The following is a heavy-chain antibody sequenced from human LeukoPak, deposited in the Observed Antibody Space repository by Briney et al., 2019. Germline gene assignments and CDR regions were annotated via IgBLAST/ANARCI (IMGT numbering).Heavy chain of an antibody. J-gene: IGHJ6*02. Sequence: PGGSLRLSCAASGFTFSSYSMNWVRQAPGKGLEWVSSITSSSSYIYYADSVKGRFTISRDNAKNSLYLQMNSLRAEDTAVYYCARGYCSSTSCYPDQPESDYYYYYGMDVWGQGTTVTVSS. V-gene: IGHV3-21*01. CDR2: ITSSSSYI. D-gene: IGHD2-2*01. CDR3: ARGYCSSTSCYPDQPESDYYYYYGMDV. CDR1: GFTFSSYS.